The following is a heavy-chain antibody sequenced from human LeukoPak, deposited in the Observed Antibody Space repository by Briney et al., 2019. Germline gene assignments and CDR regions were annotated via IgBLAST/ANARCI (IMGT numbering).Heavy chain of an antibody. CDR3: ARENGDYELGYFDY. Sequence: GGSLRLSCAASGFTVSSNYMSWVRQAPGKGLEWVSVIYSGGSTYYADSVKGRFTISRDKSKNTLYLQMNSLRAEDTAVYYCARENGDYELGYFDYWGQGTLVTVSS. J-gene: IGHJ4*02. CDR2: IYSGGST. D-gene: IGHD4-17*01. CDR1: GFTVSSNY. V-gene: IGHV3-66*02.